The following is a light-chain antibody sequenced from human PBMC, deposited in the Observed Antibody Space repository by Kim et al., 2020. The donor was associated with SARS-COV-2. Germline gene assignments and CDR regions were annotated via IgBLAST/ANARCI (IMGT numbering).Light chain of an antibody. CDR1: SSDVGGYNY. CDR2: DVT. J-gene: IGLJ1*01. CDR3: CSYAGSPPYV. Sequence: QSALTQPRSVSGSPGQSVTISCTGTSSDVGGYNYVSWYQQHPGKAPKLMIYDVTERPSGVPDRFSASKSGNTASLTISGLQAVDEADYYCCSYAGSPPYVFGTGTKVTVL. V-gene: IGLV2-11*01.